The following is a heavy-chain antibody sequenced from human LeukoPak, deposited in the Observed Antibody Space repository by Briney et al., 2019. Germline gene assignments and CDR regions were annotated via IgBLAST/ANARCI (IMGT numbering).Heavy chain of an antibody. CDR3: ARREQYFDFDY. Sequence: GESLKISCKGSGYTFTSYWIGWVRQMPGKGLEWMGIIYPGDSDTRYSPSFQGQVTISADKSISTAYLQWSSLRASDTAMYCARREQYFDFDYWGQGTLVTVSS. D-gene: IGHD3-9*01. CDR2: IYPGDSDT. CDR1: GYTFTSYW. J-gene: IGHJ4*02. V-gene: IGHV5-51*01.